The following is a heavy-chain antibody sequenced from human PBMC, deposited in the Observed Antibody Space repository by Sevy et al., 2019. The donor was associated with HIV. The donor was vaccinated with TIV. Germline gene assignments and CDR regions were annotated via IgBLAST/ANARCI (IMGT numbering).Heavy chain of an antibody. V-gene: IGHV1-69*10. J-gene: IGHJ4*02. CDR1: GGSLNNYG. D-gene: IGHD2-21*02. CDR3: ASVRPCGGDCYYFDS. CDR2: IIPRPGIA. Sequence: ASVKVSCMASGGSLNNYGMNWVRQAPGQGLEWMGGIIPRPGIANYAPNFRDRVTISAEASMNTIYLELRRLKFEDTGVYFCASVRPCGGDCYYFDSWGQGTLVTVSS.